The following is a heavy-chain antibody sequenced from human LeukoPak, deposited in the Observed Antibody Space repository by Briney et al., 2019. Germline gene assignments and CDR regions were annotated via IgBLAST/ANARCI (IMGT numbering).Heavy chain of an antibody. CDR1: GGSISSGDYY. Sequence: PSQTLSLTCTVSGGSISSGDYYWSWIRQPPGKGLEWIGYIYYSGSTYYNPSLKSRVTISVDTSKNQFSLKLSSVTAADTAVYYCARRATVAESGAFDIWGQGTMVTVSS. J-gene: IGHJ3*02. V-gene: IGHV4-30-4*08. CDR3: ARRATVAESGAFDI. D-gene: IGHD4-23*01. CDR2: IYYSGST.